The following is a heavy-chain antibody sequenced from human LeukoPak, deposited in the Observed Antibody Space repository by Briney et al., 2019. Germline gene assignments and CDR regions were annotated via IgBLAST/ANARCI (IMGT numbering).Heavy chain of an antibody. CDR1: GFTFSSYA. CDR3: ARDGDYDFWSGYSHYYYYYMDV. J-gene: IGHJ6*03. Sequence: PGRSLRLSCAASGFTFSSYAMHWVRQAPGKGLEWVAVISYDGSNKYYADSVKGRFTISRDNSKNTLYLQMNSLRAEDTAVYYCARDGDYDFWSGYSHYYYYYMDVWGKGTTVTVSS. V-gene: IGHV3-30*01. D-gene: IGHD3-3*01. CDR2: ISYDGSNK.